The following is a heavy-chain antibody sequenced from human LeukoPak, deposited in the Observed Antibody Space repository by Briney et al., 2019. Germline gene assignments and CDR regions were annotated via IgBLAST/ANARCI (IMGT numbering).Heavy chain of an antibody. CDR1: GYTFTSYG. J-gene: IGHJ5*02. CDR3: AREFVAAAGRPTRRFDP. V-gene: IGHV1-18*01. Sequence: ASVKVSCKASGYTFTSYGINWVRQAPGQGLEWMGWINSYNGNTNYAQKLQGRVTMTTDTSTSTAYMELRSLRSDDTAVYYCAREFVAAAGRPTRRFDPWGQGTLVTVSS. D-gene: IGHD6-13*01. CDR2: INSYNGNT.